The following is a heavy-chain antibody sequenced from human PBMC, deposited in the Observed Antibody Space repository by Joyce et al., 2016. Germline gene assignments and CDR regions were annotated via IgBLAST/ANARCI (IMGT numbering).Heavy chain of an antibody. D-gene: IGHD3-16*01. CDR3: ALEGYYDTSAPFDY. J-gene: IGHJ4*02. CDR2: IRSKEHCGSA. V-gene: IGHV3-49*03. CDR1: RLPFGQYTFGDYA. Sequence: EVQLVESGGGLVQPGRSLRLSCIVSRLPFGQYTFGDYAGSWFRQAAGKGLEWLGFIRSKEHCGSAKYAASVQGRFFISRDDSKSIAYLQMNSLKTDDTAVYYCALEGYYDTSAPFDYWGRGTLVTVSS.